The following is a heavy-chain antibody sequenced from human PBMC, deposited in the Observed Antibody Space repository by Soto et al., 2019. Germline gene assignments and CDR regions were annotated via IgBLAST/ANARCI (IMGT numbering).Heavy chain of an antibody. J-gene: IGHJ6*02. CDR3: ARGGEPLGYYGLDV. V-gene: IGHV4-61*01. Sequence: SETLSLTCSVSGGSVRSGNHFWNWIRQPPGRGLEWLGYMYYTGVTNYNPSLKSRVSMSVDTSKDQFSLNLTSLTAADTAVYYCARGGEPLGYYGLDVWGQGTTVTISS. CDR2: MYYTGVT. CDR1: GGSVRSGNHF.